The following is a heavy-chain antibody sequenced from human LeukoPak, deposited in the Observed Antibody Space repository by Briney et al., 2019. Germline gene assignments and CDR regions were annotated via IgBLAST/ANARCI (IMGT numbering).Heavy chain of an antibody. CDR3: ARDPLMITFRGVYFDY. D-gene: IGHD3-16*01. CDR1: GRTFSSYA. V-gene: IGHV1-69*05. CDR2: IIPIFGTA. J-gene: IGHJ4*02. Sequence: SVKVSCKASGRTFSSYAISWARQAPGQGLEWMGGIIPIFGTANYAQKSQGRVTITTDESTSTAYMELRRLRSEVTAVYYCARDPLMITFRGVYFDYWGQGTLVTVSS.